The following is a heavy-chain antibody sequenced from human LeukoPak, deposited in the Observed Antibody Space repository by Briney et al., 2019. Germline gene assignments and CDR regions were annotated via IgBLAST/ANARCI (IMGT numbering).Heavy chain of an antibody. CDR1: GFTFSSYG. CDR2: ISYDGSNK. Sequence: GRSLRLSCAASGFTFSSYGMHWVRRAPGKGLEWVAVISYDGSNKYYADSVKGRFTISRDNSKNTLYLQMNSLRAEDTAVYYCAKESPETRELDYWGQGTLVTVSS. CDR3: AKESPETRELDY. J-gene: IGHJ4*02. V-gene: IGHV3-30*18. D-gene: IGHD1-14*01.